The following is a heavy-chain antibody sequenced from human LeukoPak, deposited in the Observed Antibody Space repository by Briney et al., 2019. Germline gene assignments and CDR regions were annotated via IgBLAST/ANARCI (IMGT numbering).Heavy chain of an antibody. CDR3: ARDQELLWFGDY. CDR1: GYTFTAYA. CDR2: INAGNGNT. D-gene: IGHD3-10*01. V-gene: IGHV1-3*01. J-gene: IGHJ4*02. Sequence: ASVKVSCKPSGYTFTAYAMHWVRQAPGQRLEWMGWINAGNGNTKYSQKFQGRVTITRDTSASTAYMELSSLRSEDTAVYYCARDQELLWFGDYWGQETLVTVSS.